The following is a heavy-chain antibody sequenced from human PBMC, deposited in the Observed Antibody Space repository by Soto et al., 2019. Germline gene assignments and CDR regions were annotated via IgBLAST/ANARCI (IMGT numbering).Heavy chain of an antibody. V-gene: IGHV3-23*01. Sequence: GGSLRLSCAASEFTFSTHATTWVRQAPGKGLEWVSSISGSGGSTYYADSVKGRFTISRDNSKNTLYLQMNSLRAEDAAVYSCAKAGYCVSTSCYFPFDYWGQGTLVTVSS. CDR3: AKAGYCVSTSCYFPFDY. D-gene: IGHD2-2*01. J-gene: IGHJ4*02. CDR2: ISGSGGST. CDR1: EFTFSTHA.